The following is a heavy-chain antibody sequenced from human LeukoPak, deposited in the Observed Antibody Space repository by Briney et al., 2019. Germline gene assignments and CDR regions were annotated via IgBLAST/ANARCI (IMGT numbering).Heavy chain of an antibody. CDR2: IIPIFGTA. D-gene: IGHD2-2*01. V-gene: IGHV1-69*13. CDR1: GGTFSSYA. Sequence: ASVKVSCKASGGTFSSYAISWVRQAPGQGLEWMGGIIPIFGTANYAQKFQGRVTITADESTSTAYMELSSLRSEDTAVYYCASAPREDTVVVPMAFDIWGQGTMVTVSS. J-gene: IGHJ3*02. CDR3: ASAPREDTVVVPMAFDI.